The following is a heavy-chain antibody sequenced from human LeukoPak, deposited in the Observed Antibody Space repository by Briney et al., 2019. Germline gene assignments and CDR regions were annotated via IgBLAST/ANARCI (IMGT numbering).Heavy chain of an antibody. J-gene: IGHJ3*02. CDR3: ANDGAYYDSSTDAFDI. Sequence: PGGSLRLSCAASGFTFSSYSMNWVRQAPGKGLEWVSAISGSGGSTYYADSVKGRFTISRDNSKNTLYLQMNSLRAEDTAVYYCANDGAYYDSSTDAFDIWGQGTMVTVSS. D-gene: IGHD3-22*01. CDR2: ISGSGGST. V-gene: IGHV3-23*01. CDR1: GFTFSSYS.